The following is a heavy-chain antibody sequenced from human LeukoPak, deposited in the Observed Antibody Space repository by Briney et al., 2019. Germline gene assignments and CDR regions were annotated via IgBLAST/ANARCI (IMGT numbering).Heavy chain of an antibody. Sequence: WASVKVSCKVSGYTLTELSMHWVRQAPGKGLEWMGGFDPEDGETICAQKFQGRVTMTEDTSTDTAYMELSSLRSEDTAVYYCATGVVIPPPYGMDVWGQGTTVTVSS. D-gene: IGHD3-3*01. CDR1: GYTLTELS. CDR3: ATGVVIPPPYGMDV. J-gene: IGHJ6*02. CDR2: FDPEDGET. V-gene: IGHV1-24*01.